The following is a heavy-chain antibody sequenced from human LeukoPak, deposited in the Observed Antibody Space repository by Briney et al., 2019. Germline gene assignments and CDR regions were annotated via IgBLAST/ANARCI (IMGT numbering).Heavy chain of an antibody. CDR3: ARDPRYSSSWYRGAFDI. CDR2: INTNTGNP. V-gene: IGHV7-4-1*02. Sequence: GASVKVSCKASGYTFTSYAMNWVRQAPGQGLEWMGWINTNTGNPTYAQGFTGRFVFSLDTSVSTAYLQISSLKAEDTAVYYCARDPRYSSSWYRGAFDIWGQGTMVTVSS. CDR1: GYTFTSYA. D-gene: IGHD6-13*01. J-gene: IGHJ3*02.